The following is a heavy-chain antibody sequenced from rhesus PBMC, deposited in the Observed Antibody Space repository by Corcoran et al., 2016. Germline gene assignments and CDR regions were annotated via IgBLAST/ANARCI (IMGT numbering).Heavy chain of an antibody. J-gene: IGHJ4*01. CDR1: GGSISRGYD. CDR2: IYGSSGST. CDR3: ATLAGPFDY. Sequence: QVQLQESGPGVVKPSETLSLPCAVPGGSISRGYDRGWVRAPPGKGLEWIGYIYGSSGSTNYNPSLKNRVTISKDASKNQFSLKLSSVTAADTAVYYCATLAGPFDYWGQGVLVTVSS. D-gene: IGHD6-13*01. V-gene: IGHV4-76*01.